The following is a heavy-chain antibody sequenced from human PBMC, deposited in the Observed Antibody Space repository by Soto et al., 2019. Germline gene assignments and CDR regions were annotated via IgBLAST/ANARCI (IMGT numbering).Heavy chain of an antibody. Sequence: PGGSLRLSCGASGFTFRSYAMGWVRQAPGTGLEWVSAISGSGGSTYYADSVKGRFTISRDNSKNTLYLQMNSLRDEDTAVYYCAKAPPNPAYCGRDCYSRYFDYWGQGTLVTVSS. J-gene: IGHJ4*02. CDR2: ISGSGGST. CDR1: GFTFRSYA. CDR3: AKAPPNPAYCGRDCYSRYFDY. D-gene: IGHD2-21*02. V-gene: IGHV3-23*01.